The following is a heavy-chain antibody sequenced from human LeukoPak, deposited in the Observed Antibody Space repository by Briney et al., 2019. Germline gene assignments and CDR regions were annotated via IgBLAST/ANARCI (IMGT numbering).Heavy chain of an antibody. D-gene: IGHD2-15*01. Sequence: GGSLRLSCAASGFTFNTFNMNWVRQAPGKGLEGVSSITSGGDYIYYADSVKGRFTTSRDNAKNSLSLQLNSLRVEDTAVYYCARDGGLRTNFDYWGQGTLLTVSS. CDR3: ARDGGLRTNFDY. CDR2: ITSGGDYI. J-gene: IGHJ4*02. V-gene: IGHV3-21*01. CDR1: GFTFNTFN.